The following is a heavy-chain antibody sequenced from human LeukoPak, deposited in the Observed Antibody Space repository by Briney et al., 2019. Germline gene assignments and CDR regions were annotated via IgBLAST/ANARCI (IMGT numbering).Heavy chain of an antibody. CDR2: IFPSGST. J-gene: IGHJ4*02. CDR1: GGSLSSGSDY. D-gene: IGHD4-23*01. Sequence: SETLSLTCSVSGGSLSSGSDYWSWIRQPAGKGLEWIGCIFPSGSTNYNPSLKSRVTISVDKSKNQFSLKLSSVAAADTAVYYCARVPMTTVVVFDYWGQGTLVTVSS. V-gene: IGHV4-61*02. CDR3: ARVPMTTVVVFDY.